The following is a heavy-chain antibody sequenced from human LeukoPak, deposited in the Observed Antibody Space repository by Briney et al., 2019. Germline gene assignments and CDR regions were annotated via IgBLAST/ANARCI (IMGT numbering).Heavy chain of an antibody. CDR1: GGSISSSSYY. J-gene: IGHJ6*03. V-gene: IGHV4-39*07. CDR2: IYYSGST. Sequence: PSETLSLTCTVSGGSISSSSYYWGWIRQPPGKGLEWIGSIYYSGSTYYNPSLKSRVTISVDTSKNQFSLKLSSVTAADTAVYYCARDLGYSSGWYVNYYMDVWGKGTTVTVSS. D-gene: IGHD6-19*01. CDR3: ARDLGYSSGWYVNYYMDV.